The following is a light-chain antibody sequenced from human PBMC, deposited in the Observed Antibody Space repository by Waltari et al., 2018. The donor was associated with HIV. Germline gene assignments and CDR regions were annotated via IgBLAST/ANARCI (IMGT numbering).Light chain of an antibody. V-gene: IGKV3-20*01. J-gene: IGKJ1*01. CDR2: GAF. Sequence: IVLAQSPATLSLSPGERATLSCRASQTIGANKLAWYQQKPGQAPRLVLFGAFSRATAIPDRFSGSGSGTDFTLTISRLEPEDVAVYYCQQYDSPPRTFGQGTKVEIK. CDR1: QTIGANK. CDR3: QQYDSPPRT.